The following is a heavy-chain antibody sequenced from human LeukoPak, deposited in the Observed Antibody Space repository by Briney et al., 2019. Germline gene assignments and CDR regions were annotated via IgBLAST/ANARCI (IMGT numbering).Heavy chain of an antibody. CDR3: ARCITTPPYYYYYMDV. V-gene: IGHV1-24*01. Sequence: ASVKVSCKVSGYTLTELSMQWVRQAPGKGLEWMGGFDPEDGETIYAQKFQGRVTITADKSTSTAYMELSSLRSEDTAVYYCARCITTPPYYYYYMDVWGKGTTVTVSS. CDR1: GYTLTELS. J-gene: IGHJ6*03. CDR2: FDPEDGET. D-gene: IGHD3-10*01.